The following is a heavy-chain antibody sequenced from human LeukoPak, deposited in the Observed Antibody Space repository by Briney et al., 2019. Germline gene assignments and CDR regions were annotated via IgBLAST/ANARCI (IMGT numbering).Heavy chain of an antibody. D-gene: IGHD6-13*01. CDR2: ISDSGSI. V-gene: IGHV3-23*01. CDR3: AKDWPSEWQQLPDYDAVDV. Sequence: GGSLRLSCAASGFTFSNYAMTWVRQAPGKGLEWVSTISDSGSIFYADSVKGRFTISRDNSKNTLFLQMNGLRADDTAVYYCAKDWPSEWQQLPDYDAVDVWGQGTMVTVSS. CDR1: GFTFSNYA. J-gene: IGHJ3*01.